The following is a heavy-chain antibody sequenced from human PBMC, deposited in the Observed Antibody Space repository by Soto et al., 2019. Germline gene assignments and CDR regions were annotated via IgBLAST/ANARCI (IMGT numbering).Heavy chain of an antibody. J-gene: IGHJ4*02. Sequence: VGSLRISCAASGFTFSYYTMNWVRQAPGKGLEWVSSIISSDYIYYADSVKGRFTISRDNAKNSVYLQMDSLRAEDTAVYYCARDRESLSYWGQGTLVTVSS. CDR2: IISSDYI. CDR1: GFTFSYYT. V-gene: IGHV3-21*01. CDR3: ARDRESLSY.